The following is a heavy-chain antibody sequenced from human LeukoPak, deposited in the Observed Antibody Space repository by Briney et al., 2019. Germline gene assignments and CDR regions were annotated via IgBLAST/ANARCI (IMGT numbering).Heavy chain of an antibody. CDR1: GCTFSSYA. D-gene: IGHD3-22*01. CDR3: AREAHGRYSSGYYFPFDY. Sequence: AASVKVSCTASGCTFSSYAISWVRQAPGQGLEWMGGIIPIFGTANYAQKFQGRVTITADESTSTAYMELSSLRSEDTAVYYCAREAHGRYSSGYYFPFDYWGQETLVTVSS. CDR2: IIPIFGTA. J-gene: IGHJ4*02. V-gene: IGHV1-69*01.